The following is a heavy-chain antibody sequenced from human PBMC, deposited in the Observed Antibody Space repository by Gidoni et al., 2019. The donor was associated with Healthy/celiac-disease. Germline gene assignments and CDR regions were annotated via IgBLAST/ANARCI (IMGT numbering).Heavy chain of an antibody. CDR1: GFTFSSYG. J-gene: IGHJ4*02. CDR3: AKDLMAAGSWGGYYFDY. Sequence: QVQLVESGGGVVQPGRSLRLSCAASGFTFSSYGMHWVRQAPGKGLEWVAVISYDGSNKYYADSVKGRFTISRDNSKNTLYLQMNSLRAEDTAVYYCAKDLMAAGSWGGYYFDYWGQGTLVTVSS. CDR2: ISYDGSNK. V-gene: IGHV3-30*18. D-gene: IGHD6-13*01.